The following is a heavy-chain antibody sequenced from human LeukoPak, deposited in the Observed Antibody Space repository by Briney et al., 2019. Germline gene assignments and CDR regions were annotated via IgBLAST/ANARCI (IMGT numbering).Heavy chain of an antibody. CDR2: ISGSGSNT. V-gene: IGHV3-23*01. D-gene: IGHD3-22*01. CDR3: AKDSIGYYKPFDY. CDR1: GFTFDDYG. Sequence: GGSLRLSCAASGFTFDDYGMSWVRQAPGKGLEWVSAISGSGSNTYYSDSVKGRFTISRDNSKNTLYLQMNSLRAEDTAVYYCAKDSIGYYKPFDYWGQGSLVTVSS. J-gene: IGHJ4*02.